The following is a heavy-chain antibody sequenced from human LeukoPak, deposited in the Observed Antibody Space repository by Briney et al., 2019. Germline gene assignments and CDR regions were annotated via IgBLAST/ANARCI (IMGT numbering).Heavy chain of an antibody. D-gene: IGHD5-12*01. V-gene: IGHV4-59*01. CDR3: ARGSQYRIIHFDA. Sequence: SETLSLTCTVPGGSTSGYYWTWIRQPPGKGLEWVGYIYNGVSTNHNPSLKSRLTISADTSKNQFSLKLSSVTAADTAVYFCARGSQYRIIHFDAWGQGTLVTVSS. CDR2: IYNGVST. CDR1: GGSTSGYY. J-gene: IGHJ4*02.